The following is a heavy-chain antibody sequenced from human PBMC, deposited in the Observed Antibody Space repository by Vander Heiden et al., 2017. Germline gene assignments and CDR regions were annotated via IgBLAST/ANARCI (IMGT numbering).Heavy chain of an antibody. V-gene: IGHV1-69*01. D-gene: IGHD3-9*01. Sequence: QVQLVQSGAEVKKPGSSVKVSCKASGGTFSSYAISWVRQAPGQGLEWMGGIIPIFGTANYAQKFQGRVTMTADESTSTAYMERSRLRSEETAVYYCAREGPYDIVPGYYGQYYFDYWGQGTMVTVSS. CDR2: IIPIFGTA. CDR3: AREGPYDIVPGYYGQYYFDY. J-gene: IGHJ4*02. CDR1: GGTFSSYA.